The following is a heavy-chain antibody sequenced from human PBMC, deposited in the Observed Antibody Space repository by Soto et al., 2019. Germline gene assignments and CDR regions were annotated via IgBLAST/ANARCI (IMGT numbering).Heavy chain of an antibody. CDR3: ARDASYSYGFGNFDY. CDR1: GGSISSYY. V-gene: IGHV4-59*01. Sequence: SETLSLTCTVSGGSISSYYWIWIRQPPGKGLEWIGYIYYSGSTNYNPSLKSRVTISVDTSKNQFSLKLSSVTAADTAVYYCARDASYSYGFGNFDYWGQGTLVTVSS. J-gene: IGHJ4*02. CDR2: IYYSGST. D-gene: IGHD5-18*01.